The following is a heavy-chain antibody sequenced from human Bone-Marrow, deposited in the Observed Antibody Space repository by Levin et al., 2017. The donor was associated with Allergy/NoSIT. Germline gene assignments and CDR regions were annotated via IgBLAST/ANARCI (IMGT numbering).Heavy chain of an antibody. Sequence: SQTLSLTCTVSGGSIPSSDYYWGWIRQPPGKGLEWFGNIYYMGNTYYNPSLKSPVTISVDTSKNQLSLKLNSVTAADTAVYYCARSPCAGGSCLYWYFDLWGRGTLVTVSS. D-gene: IGHD2-15*01. CDR1: GGSIPSSDYY. J-gene: IGHJ2*01. CDR3: ARSPCAGGSCLYWYFDL. V-gene: IGHV4-39*01. CDR2: IYYMGNT.